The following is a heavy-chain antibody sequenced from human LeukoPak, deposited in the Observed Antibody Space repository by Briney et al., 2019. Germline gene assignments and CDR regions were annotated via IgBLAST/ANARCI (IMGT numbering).Heavy chain of an antibody. V-gene: IGHV3-23*01. CDR1: GFTFSGYK. J-gene: IGHJ4*02. D-gene: IGHD3-10*01. Sequence: PGGSLRLPCAASGFTFSGYKMNWVRQAPGKRLEWVSVISGTGGSTYYADSVKGRFTISRDNSQNTLYLQMNTLRADDTAVYYCARGQMNYYVSGSYDYWGQGTLVTVSS. CDR3: ARGQMNYYVSGSYDY. CDR2: ISGTGGST.